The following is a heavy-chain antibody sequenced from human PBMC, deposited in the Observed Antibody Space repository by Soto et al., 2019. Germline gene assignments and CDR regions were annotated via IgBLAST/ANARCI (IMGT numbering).Heavy chain of an antibody. D-gene: IGHD1-26*01. CDR3: TTGHSGTYRSDDAFDL. CDR1: GITFSSAW. CDR2: IKTNTDVGTYI. Sequence: EVRLVESGGGLVQPGGSLRLSCAGSGITFSSAWVTWVRQAPGKGLEWGGRIKTNTDVGTYIDYAAPVKGRLTISRDDPKNTVSLQMNRLQTEDTALYYCTTGHSGTYRSDDAFDLWGQGTVVTVSS. V-gene: IGHV3-15*01. J-gene: IGHJ3*01.